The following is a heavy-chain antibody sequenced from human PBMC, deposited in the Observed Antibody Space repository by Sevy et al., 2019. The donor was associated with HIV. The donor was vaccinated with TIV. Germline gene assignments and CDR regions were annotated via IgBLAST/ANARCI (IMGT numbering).Heavy chain of an antibody. D-gene: IGHD2-15*01. Sequence: GGSLRLSCAASGLTISSYSMNWVRQAPGKGLEWVSSISSSSSYIYYADSVKGRFTISRDNAKNSLYLQMNSLRAEDMAVYYCAREGGVVVVVAATTFYFLGQGTLVTVSS. CDR1: GLTISSYS. CDR3: AREGGVVVVVAATTFYF. J-gene: IGHJ4*02. CDR2: ISSSSSYI. V-gene: IGHV3-21*01.